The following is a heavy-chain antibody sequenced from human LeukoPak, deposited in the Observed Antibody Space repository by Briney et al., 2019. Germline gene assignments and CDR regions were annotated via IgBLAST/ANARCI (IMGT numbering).Heavy chain of an antibody. Sequence: ASVKVSCKASGYTFTGYYMHWVRQAPGQGGERMGWINPNSGGTNYTQKFQGRGTITRETARKTAYMELSRLRSDDTALYYCARAEGYGTNGVCYGFDFWGQGTLVTVSS. D-gene: IGHD2-8*01. CDR3: ARAEGYGTNGVCYGFDF. CDR1: GYTFTGYY. V-gene: IGHV1-2*02. J-gene: IGHJ4*02. CDR2: INPNSGGT.